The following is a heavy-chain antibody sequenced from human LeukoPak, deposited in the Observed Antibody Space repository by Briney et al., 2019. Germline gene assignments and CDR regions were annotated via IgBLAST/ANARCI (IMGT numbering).Heavy chain of an antibody. V-gene: IGHV3-21*01. Sequence: GGSLRLSCAASGFTFSSYSMNWVRQAPGKGLEWVSSISSSSSYIYYADSVKGRFTISRDNAKNSLYLQMNSLRAEDTAVYYCARVSVAGPWYFDYWGQGTLVTVSS. CDR3: ARVSVAGPWYFDY. J-gene: IGHJ4*02. CDR1: GFTFSSYS. CDR2: ISSSSSYI. D-gene: IGHD6-19*01.